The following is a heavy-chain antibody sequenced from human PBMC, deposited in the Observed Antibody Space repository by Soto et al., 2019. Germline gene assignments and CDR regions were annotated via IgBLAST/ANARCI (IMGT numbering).Heavy chain of an antibody. CDR2: ISWNSGSI. Sequence: DVQLVESGGGLVQPGRSLRLSCAASGFTFDDYAMHWVRQAPGKGLEWVSGISWNSGSIGYADSVKGRFTISRDNAKNSLYLQMNSLRAEDTALYYCAKDPSYNWNYHWFDPWGQGTLVTVSS. CDR1: GFTFDDYA. D-gene: IGHD1-7*01. V-gene: IGHV3-9*01. J-gene: IGHJ5*02. CDR3: AKDPSYNWNYHWFDP.